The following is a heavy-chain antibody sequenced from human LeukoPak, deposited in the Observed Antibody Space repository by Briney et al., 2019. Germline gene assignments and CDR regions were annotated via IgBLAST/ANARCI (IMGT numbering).Heavy chain of an antibody. J-gene: IGHJ5*02. CDR3: ARRGGSNWFDP. CDR2: IYYSGST. Sequence: SETLSLTCTVSGGSISSYYWSWIRQPPGKGLEWIGYIYYSGSTNYNPSLKSRVTISVDTSKNQFSLKLSSVTTADTAVYYCARRGGSNWFDPWGQGTLVTVSS. V-gene: IGHV4-59*08. CDR1: GGSISSYY. D-gene: IGHD5-12*01.